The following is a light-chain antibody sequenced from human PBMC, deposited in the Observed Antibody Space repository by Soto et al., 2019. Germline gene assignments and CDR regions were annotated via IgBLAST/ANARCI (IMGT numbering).Light chain of an antibody. J-gene: IGKJ2*01. CDR2: VAS. CDR3: QQYNNWTPYT. Sequence: EIVMTQSPATLSVSPGERATLSCRASQTVTSNLAWYQQKPGQAPRLLIYVASTRATGIPARFSGSGSGTELTLNISSLQSEDFSVYYCQQYNNWTPYTFGQGTKLQIK. CDR1: QTVTSN. V-gene: IGKV3-15*01.